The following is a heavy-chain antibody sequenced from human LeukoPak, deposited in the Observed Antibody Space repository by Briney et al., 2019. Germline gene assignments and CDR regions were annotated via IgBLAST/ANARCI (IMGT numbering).Heavy chain of an antibody. J-gene: IGHJ4*02. Sequence: GGSLRLSCAASGFTFSSYGMHWVRQAPGKGLEWVAFIRYDGSNKYYADSVKGRFTISRDNSKNTLYLQMNSLRAEDTAVYYCAKDASSSWTYYFDYWGQGTLVTVSS. V-gene: IGHV3-30*02. CDR3: AKDASSSWTYYFDY. D-gene: IGHD6-13*01. CDR1: GFTFSSYG. CDR2: IRYDGSNK.